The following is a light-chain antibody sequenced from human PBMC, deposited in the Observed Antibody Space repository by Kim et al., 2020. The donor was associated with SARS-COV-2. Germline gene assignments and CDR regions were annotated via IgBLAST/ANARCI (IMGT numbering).Light chain of an antibody. CDR3: CSYAGSSTWV. Sequence: QSALTQPASVSGSPGQSITISCTGTSSYVGSYNLVSWYQQHPGKAPKLMIYEGSKRPSGVSNRFSGSKSGNTASLTISGLQAEDEADYYCCSYAGSSTWVFGGGTQLTVL. J-gene: IGLJ3*02. CDR2: EGS. CDR1: SSYVGSYNL. V-gene: IGLV2-23*01.